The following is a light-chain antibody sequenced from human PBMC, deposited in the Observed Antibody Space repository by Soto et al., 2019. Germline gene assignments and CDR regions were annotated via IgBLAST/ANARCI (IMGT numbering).Light chain of an antibody. Sequence: QSVLTQPPSASATPGQRVIISCSGSSSNIGSNYVHWYHHLPGAAPKLLIFWNDKRASGVPDRFSGSKSGTSASLAISGLRSDDEADYFCATCDDSLKGAVFGGGTQLTVL. J-gene: IGLJ7*01. CDR2: WND. CDR1: SSNIGSNY. CDR3: ATCDDSLKGAV. V-gene: IGLV1-47*01.